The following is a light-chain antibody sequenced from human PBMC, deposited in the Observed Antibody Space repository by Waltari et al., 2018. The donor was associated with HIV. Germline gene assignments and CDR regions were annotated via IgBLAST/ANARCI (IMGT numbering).Light chain of an antibody. CDR3: SSYAPTNKFYVL. CDR2: EVT. J-gene: IGLJ2*01. V-gene: IGLV2-8*01. Sequence: QSALTQPPSASGSPGQAVTMSCTGTSSGIGGYTYVSWYQHHPGQAPKLIMTEVTKRPSGVPDRFSGSKSGNTASLTVSGLQAEDEAHYYCSSYAPTNKFYVLFGGGTTLTVL. CDR1: SSGIGGYTY.